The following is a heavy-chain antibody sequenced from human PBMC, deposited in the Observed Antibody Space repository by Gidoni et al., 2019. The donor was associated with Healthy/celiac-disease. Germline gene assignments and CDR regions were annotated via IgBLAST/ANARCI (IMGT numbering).Heavy chain of an antibody. J-gene: IGHJ6*02. V-gene: IGHV3-43*01. CDR3: AKDNGVGGSSTTRGYYYGMDV. D-gene: IGHD1-26*01. CDR2: ISWDGGST. Sequence: EVQLVDSGGFVVRPGGSLRHAVAASGFTFAYYPMPWVRQAPGKGLEWVSLISWDGGSTYYADSVKGRFTISRDNSKNSLYLQMNSLRTEDTALYYCAKDNGVGGSSTTRGYYYGMDVWGQGTTVTVSS. CDR1: GFTFAYYP.